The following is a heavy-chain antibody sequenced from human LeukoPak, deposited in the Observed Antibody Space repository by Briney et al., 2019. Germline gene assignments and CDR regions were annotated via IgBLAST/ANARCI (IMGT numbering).Heavy chain of an antibody. CDR3: ARQRDSEDFDY. Sequence: PSETLSLTCTVSGGSISSYYWSWIRQPPGKGLEWIGYIYYSGSTNYNPSLKNRVTISVDTSKNQFSLKLSSVTAADTAVYYCARQRDSEDFDYWGQGTLVTVSS. V-gene: IGHV4-59*08. CDR2: IYYSGST. CDR1: GGSISSYY. J-gene: IGHJ4*02. D-gene: IGHD2-21*01.